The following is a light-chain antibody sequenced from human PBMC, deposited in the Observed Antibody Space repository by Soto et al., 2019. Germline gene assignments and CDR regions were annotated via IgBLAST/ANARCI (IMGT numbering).Light chain of an antibody. J-gene: IGKJ1*01. CDR3: QQYGRSPDT. Sequence: EIVMRESPAPLSVSPGERATLSCRATQSVDNDLAWYQQRPGQAPRLLIYGASYRATGIPDRFSGSGSGTDFTLTISRLEPEDFAVYYCQQYGRSPDTFGQGTKVDIK. CDR2: GAS. CDR1: QSVDND. V-gene: IGKV3-20*01.